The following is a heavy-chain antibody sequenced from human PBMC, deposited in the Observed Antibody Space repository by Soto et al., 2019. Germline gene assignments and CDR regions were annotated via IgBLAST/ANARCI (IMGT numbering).Heavy chain of an antibody. V-gene: IGHV4-39*01. J-gene: IGHJ3*02. CDR3: ARLGPYYYDSSGYAFDI. CDR1: GGSISSSSYY. CDR2: IYYSGST. D-gene: IGHD3-22*01. Sequence: ETLSLTCTVSGGSISSSSYYWGWIRQPPGKGLEWIGSIYYSGSTYYNPSLKSRVTISVDTSKNQFSLKLSSVTAADTAVYYCARLGPYYYDSSGYAFDIWGQGTIVTVSS.